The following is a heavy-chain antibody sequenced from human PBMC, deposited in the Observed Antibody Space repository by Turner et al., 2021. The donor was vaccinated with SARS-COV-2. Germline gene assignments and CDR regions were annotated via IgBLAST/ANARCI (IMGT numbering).Heavy chain of an antibody. J-gene: IGHJ4*02. V-gene: IGHV1-2*02. D-gene: IGHD5-12*01. CDR3: ARSVSWLQSLTVDY. CDR2: INPNSGGT. CDR1: GYTFAGYS. Sequence: QVQLLQSGAEVQMPGASVKVSCKASGYTFAGYSIHWVRQAPGQGLKWMGWINPNSGGTNYAQRFQGRVTMTGDTSISTAYMELSTLRSDDTAVYYCARSVSWLQSLTVDYWGQGTLVTVSS.